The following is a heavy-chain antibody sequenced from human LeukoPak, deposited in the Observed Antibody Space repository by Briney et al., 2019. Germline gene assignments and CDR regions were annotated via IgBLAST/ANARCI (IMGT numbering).Heavy chain of an antibody. V-gene: IGHV3-21*01. D-gene: IGHD2-8*01. CDR3: ARDVCPAYCSNGVWGSDAFDI. Sequence: GESLRLSCAASGFTFSSYSMNWVRQAPGKGLEWVSSISSNSRYIYYADSVKGRLTISRDNAKNSLYPQMNSLRAEDTAVYYCARDVCPAYCSNGVWGSDAFDIWGQGTMVSVSS. CDR2: ISSNSRYI. CDR1: GFTFSSYS. J-gene: IGHJ3*02.